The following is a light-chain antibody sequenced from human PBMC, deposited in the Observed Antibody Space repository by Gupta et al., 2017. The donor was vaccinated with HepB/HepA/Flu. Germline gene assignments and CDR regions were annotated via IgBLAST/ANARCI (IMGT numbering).Light chain of an antibody. J-gene: IGLJ3*02. CDR2: ENN. CDR3: GTWDSRLSIGV. CDR1: ISNIGRNY. V-gene: IGLV1-51*02. Sequence: SVLTPPPSVSAAPGQKVPISCSGSISNIGRNYVSWYQQLPGTAPKLLVYENNKRPSGIPDRFSGSTSGSSATLGITGLLKGDEADYYCGTWDSRLSIGVFGGGTRLTVL.